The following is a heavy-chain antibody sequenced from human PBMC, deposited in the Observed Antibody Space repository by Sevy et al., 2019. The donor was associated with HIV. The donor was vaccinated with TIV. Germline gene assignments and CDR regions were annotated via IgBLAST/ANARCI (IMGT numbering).Heavy chain of an antibody. Sequence: ETLSLTCSVSGGSISSYYWSWIRQPPGQRLEGIGYIYNSGSSNYNPSLNGRVTISVDTSKKQFSLKLSSVTAADTAVYYCAGAGGAKDYGMDVWGQGTTVTVSS. CDR3: AGAGGAKDYGMDV. CDR2: IYNSGSS. J-gene: IGHJ6*02. CDR1: GGSISSYY. V-gene: IGHV4-59*03. D-gene: IGHD3-10*01.